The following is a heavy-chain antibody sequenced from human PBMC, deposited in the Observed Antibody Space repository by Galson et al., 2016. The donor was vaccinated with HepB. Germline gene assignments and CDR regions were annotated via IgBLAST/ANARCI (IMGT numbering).Heavy chain of an antibody. CDR3: VRESGCSGGTCHSDRYFQH. J-gene: IGHJ1*01. Sequence: SLRLSCAASGFTFSSYAMSWVRQAPGKGLEWVSLISGGGGSTYYADSVKGRFTTSRDSSKKTLFLQMNSLRAEDTAVYYWVRESGCSGGTCHSDRYFQHWGQGTLVTVSP. D-gene: IGHD2-15*01. CDR1: GFTFSSYA. CDR2: ISGGGGST. V-gene: IGHV3-23*01.